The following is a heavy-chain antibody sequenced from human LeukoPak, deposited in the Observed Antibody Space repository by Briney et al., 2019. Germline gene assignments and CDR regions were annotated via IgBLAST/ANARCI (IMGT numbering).Heavy chain of an antibody. D-gene: IGHD6-13*01. V-gene: IGHV3-53*01. CDR2: IYIDGTT. CDR1: GFIVSHNH. Sequence: GGSLRLSCAASGFIVSHNHMTWVRQAPGKGLEWISVIYIDGTTYYADSVKGRFTISRDQANNTLYLQMNTLRDEDTAVYYCARGPRYSFYWGQGTLVSVSS. CDR3: ARGPRYSFY. J-gene: IGHJ4*02.